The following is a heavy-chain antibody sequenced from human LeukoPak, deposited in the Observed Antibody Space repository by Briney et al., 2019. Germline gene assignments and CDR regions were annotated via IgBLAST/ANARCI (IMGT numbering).Heavy chain of an antibody. Sequence: GGPLRLSCAASGFTFSSYALSWVRQAPGKGLEWVSAISGSGVSTYYGDSVKGRFTISRDNSKNTLYLQMNSLRAEDTAVYYCAKSPGGDYYDSSGYCLFDSWGQGTLVTVSS. D-gene: IGHD3-22*01. J-gene: IGHJ4*02. CDR2: ISGSGVST. CDR3: AKSPGGDYYDSSGYCLFDS. CDR1: GFTFSSYA. V-gene: IGHV3-23*01.